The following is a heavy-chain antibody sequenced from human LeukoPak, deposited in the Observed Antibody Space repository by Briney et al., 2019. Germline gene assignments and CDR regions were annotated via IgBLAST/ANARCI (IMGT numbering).Heavy chain of an antibody. V-gene: IGHV1-69*04. CDR2: IIPILGIA. CDR1: GGTFSSYA. J-gene: IGHJ4*02. Sequence: SVKVSCKASGGTFSSYAISWVRQAPGQGLEWMGRIIPILGIANYAQKFQGRVTITADKSTSTAYMELSSLRSEDTAVYYCARAYGDYLPFDYWGQGTLVTVSS. D-gene: IGHD4-17*01. CDR3: ARAYGDYLPFDY.